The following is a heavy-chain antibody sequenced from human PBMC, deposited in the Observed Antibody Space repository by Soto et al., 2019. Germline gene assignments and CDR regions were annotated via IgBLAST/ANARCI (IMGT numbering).Heavy chain of an antibody. J-gene: IGHJ4*02. V-gene: IGHV4-34*01. CDR2: INHSGST. CDR3: ARGAGWYNWNYADY. D-gene: IGHD1-20*01. Sequence: SETLSLTCAVYGGSFSGYYWSWIRQPPGKGLEWIGEINHSGSTNYNPSLKSRVTISVDTSKNQFSLKLSSVTAADTAVYYCARGAGWYNWNYADYWGQGTLVTVSS. CDR1: GGSFSGYY.